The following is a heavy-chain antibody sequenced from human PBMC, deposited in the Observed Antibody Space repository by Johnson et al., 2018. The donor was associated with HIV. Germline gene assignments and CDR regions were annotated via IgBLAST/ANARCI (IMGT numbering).Heavy chain of an antibody. D-gene: IGHD6-13*01. Sequence: VQLVESGGGLVQPGGSLRVSCAASGFTVSSNYMSWVRQAPGKGLEWVSVIYSGGSTYYADSVKGRFTISRDNSKNTLYLQMNSLRAEDTAVYYCARDRPMAAACHDAFDIWGQGTMVTVSS. V-gene: IGHV3-66*02. J-gene: IGHJ3*02. CDR3: ARDRPMAAACHDAFDI. CDR1: GFTVSSNY. CDR2: IYSGGST.